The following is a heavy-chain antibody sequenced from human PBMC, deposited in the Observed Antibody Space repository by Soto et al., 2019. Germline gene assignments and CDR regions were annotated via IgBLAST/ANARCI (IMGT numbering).Heavy chain of an antibody. CDR3: ARQPLGYCSGGSCPKDYYGMDV. Sequence: GESLKISCKGSGYSFTSYWISWVRQMPGKGLEWMGRIDPSDSYTNYSPSFQGHVTISADKSISTAYLQWSSLKASDTAMYYCARQPLGYCSGGSCPKDYYGMDVWGQGTTVTVS. CDR2: IDPSDSYT. D-gene: IGHD2-15*01. CDR1: GYSFTSYW. V-gene: IGHV5-10-1*01. J-gene: IGHJ6*02.